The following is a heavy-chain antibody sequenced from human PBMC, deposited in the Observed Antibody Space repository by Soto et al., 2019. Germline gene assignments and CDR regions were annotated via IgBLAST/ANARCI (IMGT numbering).Heavy chain of an antibody. D-gene: IGHD1-26*01. CDR2: INPNSGGA. J-gene: IGHJ6*02. CDR1: GYTFTAYH. CDR3: ARDYSGHGMDV. Sequence: ASVKVSCKTSGYTFTAYHIHWVRQAPGQGLEWMGWINPNSGGANYAQKFEGRVTMTRDTSIITVDMELSRLGSDDTALYYCARDYSGHGMDVWGQGTTVTVSS. V-gene: IGHV1-2*02.